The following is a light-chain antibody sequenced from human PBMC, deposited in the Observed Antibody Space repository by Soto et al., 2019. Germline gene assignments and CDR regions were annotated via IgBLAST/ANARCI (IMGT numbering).Light chain of an antibody. J-gene: IGKJ4*01. CDR2: WAS. V-gene: IGKV4-1*01. CDR3: QQYYSTPLT. CDR1: QSVLYTSNNRDY. Sequence: ILMTQSPESLPVSLGERAAINWNSSQSVLYTSNNRDYLAWYRQKPGQPPQLLIHWASTRLSGVPDRFSGSGSGTHFTFTISSLQPEDVAIYFCQQYYSTPLTFGGGTRVEIK.